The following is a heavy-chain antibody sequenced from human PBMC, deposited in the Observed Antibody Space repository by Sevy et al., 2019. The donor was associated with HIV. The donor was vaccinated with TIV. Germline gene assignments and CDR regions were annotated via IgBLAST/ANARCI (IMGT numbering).Heavy chain of an antibody. CDR2: IHYKGSDK. CDR1: GFIFSSFG. V-gene: IGHV3-30*02. CDR3: AKDYSTGWYCYYYGMDV. J-gene: IGHJ6*02. Sequence: GGSLRLSCAASGFIFSSFGMHWVRQAPGKGLEWVAFIHYKGSDKYYADAVKGRYTISRDNSKNTVYLQMSSLRAEDTAVYSCAKDYSTGWYCYYYGMDVRGQGTTVTVSS. D-gene: IGHD6-19*01.